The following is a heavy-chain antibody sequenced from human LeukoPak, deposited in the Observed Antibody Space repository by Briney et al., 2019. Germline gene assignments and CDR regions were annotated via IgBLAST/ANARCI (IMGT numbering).Heavy chain of an antibody. CDR1: GFSFSTYG. J-gene: IGHJ4*02. CDR2: ISSSSSYI. CDR3: ARDRYYDSSGHDY. D-gene: IGHD3-22*01. V-gene: IGHV3-21*01. Sequence: PGGSLRLSCAASGFSFSTYGMNWVRQAPGKGLEWVSSISSSSSYIYYADSVKGRFTISRDNAKNSLYLQMNSLRAEDTAVYYCARDRYYDSSGHDYWGQGTLVTVSS.